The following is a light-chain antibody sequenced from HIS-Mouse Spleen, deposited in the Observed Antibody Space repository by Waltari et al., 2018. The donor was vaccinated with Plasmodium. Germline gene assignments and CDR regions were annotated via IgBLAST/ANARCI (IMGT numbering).Light chain of an antibody. Sequence: SYELTHPPSVFVSPGQPASITCSGDALPKKSALRYQTKSGQAPALVTYEDSKRPSGIPERFSGASSGTMATLTISGAQVEDEADYYCYSTDSSGNHRVFGGGTKLTVL. J-gene: IGLJ3*02. CDR2: EDS. CDR1: ALPKKS. CDR3: YSTDSSGNHRV. V-gene: IGLV3-10*01.